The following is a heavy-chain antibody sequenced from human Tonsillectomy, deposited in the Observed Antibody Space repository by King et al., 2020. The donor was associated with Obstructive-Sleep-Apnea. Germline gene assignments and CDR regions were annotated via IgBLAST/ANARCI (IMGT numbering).Heavy chain of an antibody. J-gene: IGHJ6*02. CDR2: INTKTGNP. Sequence: QLVQSGSELRKPGASVKVSCKASGYTLTTYTMNWVRQAPGQGLEWMGWINTKTGNPTYAQGFTGRFVFSLDTSVSTAYLHFSSLKAEDTAVYYCAREGLGYCSGGSCIYYYGMDVWGQGTTVTVSS. CDR3: AREGLGYCSGGSCIYYYGMDV. CDR1: GYTLTTYT. D-gene: IGHD2-15*01. V-gene: IGHV7-4-1*02.